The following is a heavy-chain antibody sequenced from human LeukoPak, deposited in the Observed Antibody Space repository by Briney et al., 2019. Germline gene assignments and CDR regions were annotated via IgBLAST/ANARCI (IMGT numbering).Heavy chain of an antibody. CDR3: AKDQLNRYCSGGSCSITLDS. D-gene: IGHD2-15*01. V-gene: IGHV3-23*01. J-gene: IGHJ4*02. Sequence: GGSLRLSCAASGFIFNSYGMSWVRQAPGEGLEWVSGITGSTRSTYYADSVKGRFTISRDNSKNTLYLQMSSLRAEDTAIYYCAKDQLNRYCSGGSCSITLDSWGQGTLVTVSS. CDR2: ITGSTRST. CDR1: GFIFNSYG.